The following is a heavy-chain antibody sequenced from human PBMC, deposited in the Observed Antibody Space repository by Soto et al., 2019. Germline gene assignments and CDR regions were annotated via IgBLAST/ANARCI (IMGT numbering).Heavy chain of an antibody. Sequence: EVKLLESGGALVQPGGSLRLSCEASGFNFIDHDMSWVRQAPGKGLEWVSSITVGGAQKDYGQSVKGRFTISRDNSNEPFFLEMDQLEVGDTGIYYCTRMPGGGWQRFFDYWGQGTVVTVSS. J-gene: IGHJ4*02. CDR1: GFNFIDHD. CDR2: ITVGGAQK. D-gene: IGHD5-12*01. V-gene: IGHV3-23*01. CDR3: TRMPGGGWQRFFDY.